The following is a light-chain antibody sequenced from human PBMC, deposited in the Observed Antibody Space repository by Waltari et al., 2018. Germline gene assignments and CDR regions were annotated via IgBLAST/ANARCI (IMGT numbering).Light chain of an antibody. J-gene: IGKJ4*01. Sequence: EIVLTQSPGTLSLSPGERATLSCRASQSVTSISLSWYQQKLGQAPRLLTYGTSSRATGTPDRFSGSGSGTDFTLTISSLEPEDVAVYYCQQYDGQVVTFGGGTKVEI. V-gene: IGKV3-20*01. CDR2: GTS. CDR3: QQYDGQVVT. CDR1: QSVTSIS.